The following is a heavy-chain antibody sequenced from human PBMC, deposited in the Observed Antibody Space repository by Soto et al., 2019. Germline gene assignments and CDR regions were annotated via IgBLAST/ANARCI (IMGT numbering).Heavy chain of an antibody. V-gene: IGHV3-23*01. D-gene: IGHD3-9*01. CDR1: GFTFSSYA. CDR2: ISGSGGST. Sequence: GGSLRLSCAASGFTFSSYAMSWVRQAPGKGLEWVSAISGSGGSTYYADSVKGRFTISRDNSKNTLYLQMNSLRAEDTAVYYCAKSYYDILTGYYPNFDYWGQGTLVTVSS. J-gene: IGHJ4*02. CDR3: AKSYYDILTGYYPNFDY.